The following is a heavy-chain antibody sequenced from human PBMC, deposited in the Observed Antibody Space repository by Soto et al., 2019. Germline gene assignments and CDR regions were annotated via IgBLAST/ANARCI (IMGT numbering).Heavy chain of an antibody. D-gene: IGHD1-7*01. CDR2: INSDGSSA. CDR3: ARDTLELLYYFDY. Sequence: GGSLRLSVAASGFTFSNYRMHWVRQAPGKGLVWVSRINSDGSSASYADSVKGRFTISRDNAKNTLYLQMNSLRAEDTAVYYCARDTLELLYYFDYWGQGTLVTVSS. J-gene: IGHJ4*02. V-gene: IGHV3-74*01. CDR1: GFTFSNYR.